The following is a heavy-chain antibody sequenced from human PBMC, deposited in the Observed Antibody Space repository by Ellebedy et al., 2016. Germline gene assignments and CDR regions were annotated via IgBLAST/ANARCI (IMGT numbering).Heavy chain of an antibody. CDR1: GFTFSSYG. Sequence: GESLKISXAASGFTFSSYGMHWVRQAPGEGLEWLAIISFHTTNRFYADSVRGRFTISRDNSKRTLYLDMNNLRPDDTAVYYCVGSPITFGRKSEGSHLENWGRGTLVTVSS. J-gene: IGHJ4*02. CDR3: VGSPITFGRKSEGSHLEN. CDR2: ISFHTTNR. V-gene: IGHV3-30*19. D-gene: IGHD2/OR15-2a*01.